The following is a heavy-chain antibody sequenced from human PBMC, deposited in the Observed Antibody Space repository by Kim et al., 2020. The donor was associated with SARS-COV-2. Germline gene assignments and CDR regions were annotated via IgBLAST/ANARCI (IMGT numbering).Heavy chain of an antibody. CDR2: IYYSGST. J-gene: IGHJ6*02. Sequence: SETLSLTCTVSGGSISSYYWSWIRQPPGKGLEWIGYIYYSGSTNYNPSLKSRVTISVDTSKNQFSLKLSSVTAADTAVYYCARGGDYYGSGSYYKGPYCGMDVWGQGTTVTVSS. D-gene: IGHD3-10*01. CDR3: ARGGDYYGSGSYYKGPYCGMDV. V-gene: IGHV4-59*13. CDR1: GGSISSYY.